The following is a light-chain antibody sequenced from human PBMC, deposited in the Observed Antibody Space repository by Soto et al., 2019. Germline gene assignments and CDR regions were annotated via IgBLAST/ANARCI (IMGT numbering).Light chain of an antibody. J-gene: IGLJ2*01. Sequence: QSVLTQPASVSGSPGQSITISCTGSSSDFGTYNLVSWYQQHPGKAPKLMIYEGSNRPSGVSNRFSGSKSGNTASLTISGLQAEDEADYYCCSYARSSTLVFGGGTKVTVL. V-gene: IGLV2-23*01. CDR2: EGS. CDR3: CSYARSSTLV. CDR1: SSDFGTYNL.